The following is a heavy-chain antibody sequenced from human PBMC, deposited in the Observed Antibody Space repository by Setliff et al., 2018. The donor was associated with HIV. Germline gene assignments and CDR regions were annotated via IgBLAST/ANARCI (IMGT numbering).Heavy chain of an antibody. J-gene: IGHJ4*02. V-gene: IGHV4-39*07. CDR2: IYYDGRT. CDR3: ARVVVERATIFDF. D-gene: IGHD5-12*01. Sequence: SETLSLTCTVSGGSIRTGAYYWGWIRQPPGKGLEWIGSIYYDGRTFYKPSLKSRLTISVDTSKNQFSLKLSSVTAADTAVYYCARVVVERATIFDFWGPGTLVTVSS. CDR1: GGSIRTGAYY.